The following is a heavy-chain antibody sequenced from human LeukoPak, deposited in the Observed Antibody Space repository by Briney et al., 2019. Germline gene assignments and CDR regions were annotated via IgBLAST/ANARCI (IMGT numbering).Heavy chain of an antibody. V-gene: IGHV3-23*01. J-gene: IGHJ4*02. CDR3: AKGSVVYDFWSGFDY. D-gene: IGHD3-3*01. Sequence: GGSLRLSCAASGFTFSSYAMSWVRQAPGKGLEWFSAISGSGGSTYYADSVKGRFTISRDNSKNTLYLQMNSLRAEDTAVYYCAKGSVVYDFWSGFDYWGQGTLVTVSS. CDR1: GFTFSSYA. CDR2: ISGSGGST.